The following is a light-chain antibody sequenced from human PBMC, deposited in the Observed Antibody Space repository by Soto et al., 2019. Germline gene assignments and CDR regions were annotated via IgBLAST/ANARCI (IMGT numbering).Light chain of an antibody. J-gene: IGKJ1*01. CDR3: QRYGG. CDR1: QSVGRN. V-gene: IGKV3-20*01. CDR2: GAS. Sequence: EIVLTQSPASLSVSPGERVPLSCRASQSVGRNLAWYHQQPGQAPRLLIYGASSRATGIPDRISGSGSGTDFTLTISRLEPEDFAVYYCQRYGGFGQGTKVDIK.